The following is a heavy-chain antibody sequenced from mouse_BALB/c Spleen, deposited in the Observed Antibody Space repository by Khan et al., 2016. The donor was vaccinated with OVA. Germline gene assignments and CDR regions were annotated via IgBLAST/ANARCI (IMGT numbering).Heavy chain of an antibody. Sequence: EVHLVESGGGSVKPGGSLKLSCAVSGFTFSSYAMSWVRQTPEKRLEWVASISSGGSNYYPDSVKGRFTISRDNARNILYLQMSSLRSEDMAMYYCAREAYRYEEYYFDYWGQGTTLTVSS. CDR1: GFTFSSYA. V-gene: IGHV5-6-5*01. J-gene: IGHJ2*01. CDR2: ISSGGSN. CDR3: AREAYRYEEYYFDY. D-gene: IGHD2-14*01.